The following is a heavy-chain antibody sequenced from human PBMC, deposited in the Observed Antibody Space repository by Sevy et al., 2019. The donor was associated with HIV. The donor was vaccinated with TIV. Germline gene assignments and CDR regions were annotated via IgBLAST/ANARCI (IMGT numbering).Heavy chain of an antibody. CDR1: GGSISSSDSY. CDR3: ANKRGYSHGPFDY. D-gene: IGHD5-12*01. CDR2: IHFRGGT. J-gene: IGHJ4*02. V-gene: IGHV4-30-4*01. Sequence: SETLSLTCTVSGGSISSSDSYWSWIRQPPGKGLEWIGYIHFRGGTYYNPFLKSRVAMSVDTSERQFSLRLSFMTAADTAVYYCANKRGYSHGPFDYWGQGALVTVSS.